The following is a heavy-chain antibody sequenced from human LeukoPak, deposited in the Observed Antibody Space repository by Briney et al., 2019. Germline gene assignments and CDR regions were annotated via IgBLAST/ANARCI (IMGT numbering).Heavy chain of an antibody. Sequence: GGSLRLSCAASGFTFSSHAMHWVRQAPGKGLEWVTVISYDGTNKYYADSVKGRFTISRDNSKNTLYLQMNSLRAEDTAVYYCASRDRLGYWGQGTLVTVSS. CDR3: ASRDRLGY. CDR2: ISYDGTNK. D-gene: IGHD3-16*01. J-gene: IGHJ4*02. V-gene: IGHV3-30-3*01. CDR1: GFTFSSHA.